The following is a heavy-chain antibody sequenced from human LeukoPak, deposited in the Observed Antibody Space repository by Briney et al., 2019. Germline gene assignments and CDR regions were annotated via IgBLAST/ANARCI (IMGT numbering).Heavy chain of an antibody. J-gene: IGHJ4*02. D-gene: IGHD1-14*01. CDR3: AKDHRSSTPSTFGY. CDR1: GFTFNNYA. CDR2: ISGSGGNT. V-gene: IGHV3-23*01. Sequence: PGGSLRLSCAASGFTFNNYAMSWVRQSPGKGLEWVSGISGSGGNTYDADSVKGRFTISRDNSRNTLYLQMNSRRAEDTAVYYCAKDHRSSTPSTFGYWGQGTLVTVSS.